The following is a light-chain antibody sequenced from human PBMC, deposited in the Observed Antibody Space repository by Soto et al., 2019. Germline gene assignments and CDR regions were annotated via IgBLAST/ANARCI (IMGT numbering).Light chain of an antibody. CDR2: DAS. V-gene: IGKV3-20*01. CDR1: QSVANNY. J-gene: IGKJ4*01. CDR3: EQYGSTPLT. Sequence: EIVLPQSPGTLSLSPGERATLSCRASQSVANNYLAWYQQKPGQAPRFLIYDASSRATGIPDRFSGSGSGTDFTFTISRLESEDFAVYYCEQYGSTPLTFGGGTKVEIK.